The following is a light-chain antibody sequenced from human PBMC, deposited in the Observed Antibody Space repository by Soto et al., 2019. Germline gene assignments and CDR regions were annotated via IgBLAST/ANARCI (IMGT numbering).Light chain of an antibody. Sequence: DIQMTQSPSSLSASVRDRVTITCRASPTISTHLNWYQQKPGKAPKLLIYAASTLQSGVPSRFSGSGSGTDFTLTINSLQPEDFATYYCQQSLTIPYTFGQGTKLEIK. CDR3: QQSLTIPYT. CDR1: PTISTH. V-gene: IGKV1-39*01. J-gene: IGKJ2*01. CDR2: AAS.